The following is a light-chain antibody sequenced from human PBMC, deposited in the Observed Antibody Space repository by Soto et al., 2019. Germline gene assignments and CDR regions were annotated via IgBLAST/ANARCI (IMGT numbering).Light chain of an antibody. CDR1: SNDIGGYNY. CDR2: DVS. Sequence: QSALTQPASMSGSSGQSVTISCAGTSNDIGGYNYVSWYQHHPGTAPKLIIYDVSSRPSGVSHRFSGSKSGNTASLTISGLQAEDEADYYCSSFSVASPLFGTGTKVTAL. V-gene: IGLV2-14*01. J-gene: IGLJ1*01. CDR3: SSFSVASPL.